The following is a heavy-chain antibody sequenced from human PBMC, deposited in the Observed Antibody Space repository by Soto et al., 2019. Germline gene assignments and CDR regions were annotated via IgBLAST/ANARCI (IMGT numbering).Heavy chain of an antibody. J-gene: IGHJ4*02. CDR3: ASPPPFHY. CDR2: IYYSGNT. Sequence: SETLSLTCSVSSASLSSSTYYWSWIRQPPGRGPEWIGSIYYSGNTYYKPSLKSRVSISIDTSRNQFSLKLTSVTAADTGVYYCASPPPFHYGGRGFLVPVSS. V-gene: IGHV4-39*01. CDR1: SASLSSSTYY.